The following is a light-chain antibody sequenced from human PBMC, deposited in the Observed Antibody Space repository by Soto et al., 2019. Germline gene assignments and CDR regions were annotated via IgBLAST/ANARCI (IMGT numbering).Light chain of an antibody. CDR3: QQSYSSPPA. J-gene: IGKJ5*01. CDR2: XAY. V-gene: IGKV1-39*01. CDR1: QSLSSW. Sequence: IQLTQSASSLSASVGDGVTIACRASQSLSSWFVWYQQKPGKAPKLMIXXAYXLQIGVPSRFSGSGSGTDFTLTISSLQPEDLATDYCQQSYSSPPACGQGTRLEI.